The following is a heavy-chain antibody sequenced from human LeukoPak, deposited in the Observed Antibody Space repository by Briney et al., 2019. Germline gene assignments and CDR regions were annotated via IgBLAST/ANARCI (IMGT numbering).Heavy chain of an antibody. CDR1: GGSFSGYY. V-gene: IGHV4-34*01. CDR2: TNHSGST. Sequence: SETLSLTCAVYGGSFSGYYWSWIRQPPGKGLEWIGETNHSGSTNYNPSLKSRVTISVDTSKNQFSLKLSSVTAADTAVYYCARFRGAPPYYYYMDVWGKGATVTVSS. D-gene: IGHD3-10*01. J-gene: IGHJ6*03. CDR3: ARFRGAPPYYYYMDV.